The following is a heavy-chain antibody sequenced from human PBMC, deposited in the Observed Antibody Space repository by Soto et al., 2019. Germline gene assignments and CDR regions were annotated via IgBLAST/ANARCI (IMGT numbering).Heavy chain of an antibody. J-gene: IGHJ4*02. CDR1: GYTFTSYG. V-gene: IGHV1-18*01. D-gene: IGHD2-15*01. CDR2: ISAYNGNT. CDR3: ARGTFCFRGGSCYPVPYYFDY. Sequence: ASVKVSCKASGYTFTSYGISWVRQAPGQGLEWMGWISAYNGNTNYAQKLQGRVTMTTDTSTSTAYMELRSLRSDDTAVYYCARGTFCFRGGSCYPVPYYFDYWGQGTLVTVSS.